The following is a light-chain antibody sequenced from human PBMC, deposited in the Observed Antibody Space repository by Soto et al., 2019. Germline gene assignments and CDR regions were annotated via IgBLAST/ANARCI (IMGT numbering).Light chain of an antibody. V-gene: IGKV1-5*01. J-gene: IGKJ5*01. CDR3: HSRA. CDR1: QTISRW. Sequence: DIQLTQAPSTLSASLGDEVTITCRASQTISRWLAWYQQKPGRAPKLLIYDASTLESGVPSRFSGSGSETEFTLTISRLQPDDFATYFCHSRALGQGPRLEIK. CDR2: DAS.